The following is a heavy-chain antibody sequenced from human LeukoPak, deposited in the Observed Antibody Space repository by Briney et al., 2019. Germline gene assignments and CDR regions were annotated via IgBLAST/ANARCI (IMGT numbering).Heavy chain of an antibody. V-gene: IGHV4-39*07. CDR3: ATPRIAAARDDAFDI. Sequence: PSETLSLTCTVSGGSISSSSYYWGWIRQPPGKGLEWIGSIYYSGSTYYNPSLKSRVTISVDTSKNQFSLKLSSVTAADTAVYYCATPRIAAARDDAFDIWGQGTMVTVSS. D-gene: IGHD6-13*01. CDR1: GGSISSSSYY. CDR2: IYYSGST. J-gene: IGHJ3*02.